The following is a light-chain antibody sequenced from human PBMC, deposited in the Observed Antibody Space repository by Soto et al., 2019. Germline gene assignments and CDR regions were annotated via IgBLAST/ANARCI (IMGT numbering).Light chain of an antibody. CDR1: SSDVGAYNY. J-gene: IGLJ3*02. CDR3: LSYATGSTWV. CDR2: DLN. Sequence: QSAPTQPASVSGSPGQSVTISCTGTSSDVGAYNYVSWYQHHPGKAPKLMIYDLNNRPSGISDRFSGSKSVNTASLTISGLQAEDEADYYCLSYATGSTWVFGGGTKLTVL. V-gene: IGLV2-14*01.